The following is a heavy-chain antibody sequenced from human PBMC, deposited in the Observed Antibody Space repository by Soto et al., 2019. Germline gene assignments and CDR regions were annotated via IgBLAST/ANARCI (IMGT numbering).Heavy chain of an antibody. J-gene: IGHJ6*02. V-gene: IGHV4-39*01. CDR1: GGSISSSSYY. CDR2: IYYSGST. CDR3: ARHRYYGSGIFGVGSYYYYVMDV. Sequence: SETLSLTCTVSGGSISSSSYYWGWIRQPPGKGLEWIGSIYYSGSTYYNPSLKSRVTISVDTSKNQFSLKLSSVTAADTAVYYCARHRYYGSGIFGVGSYYYYVMDVWGQGTTVTGSS. D-gene: IGHD3-10*01.